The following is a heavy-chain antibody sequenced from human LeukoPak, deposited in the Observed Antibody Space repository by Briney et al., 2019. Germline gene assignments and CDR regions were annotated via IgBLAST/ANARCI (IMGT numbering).Heavy chain of an antibody. CDR2: INPNSGGT. CDR3: ARSSGYGGYYYYYMDV. J-gene: IGHJ6*03. V-gene: IGHV1-2*02. Sequence: ASVKVSCKASGYTFTGYYMHWVRQAPGQGLEWMGWINPNSGGTNYAQKFQGRVTMTRDTSISTAYMELSRPRSDDTAVYYCARSSGYGGYYYYYMDVWGKGTTVTVSS. CDR1: GYTFTGYY. D-gene: IGHD5-12*01.